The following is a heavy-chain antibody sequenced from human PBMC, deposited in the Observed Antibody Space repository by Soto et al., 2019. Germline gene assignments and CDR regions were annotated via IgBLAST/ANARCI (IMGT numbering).Heavy chain of an antibody. D-gene: IGHD3-22*01. CDR1: GFTLWNYA. Sequence: GSLRLSCAASGFTLWNYALSWVRQAPGRGLEWVAYITSSSDTIYYSDSVKGRFTISRDNGKNSLFLQMNSLRDEDTAVYYCARVVVVIPPGYYYAMDVWGQGTTVTVSS. CDR2: ITSSSDTI. J-gene: IGHJ6*02. CDR3: ARVVVVIPPGYYYAMDV. V-gene: IGHV3-48*02.